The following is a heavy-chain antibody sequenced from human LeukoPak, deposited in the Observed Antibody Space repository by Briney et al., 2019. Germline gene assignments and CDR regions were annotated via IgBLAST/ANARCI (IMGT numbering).Heavy chain of an antibody. Sequence: TSETLSLTCTVSGGSISSYYWSWIRQPAGKGLEWIGRIYTSGSTNYNPSLKSRVTMSVDTSKNQFSLKLSSVTAADTAVYYCAREWVGWPLGSGYFDYWGQGTLVTVSS. CDR1: GGSISSYY. CDR3: AREWVGWPLGSGYFDY. CDR2: IYTSGST. V-gene: IGHV4-4*07. J-gene: IGHJ4*02. D-gene: IGHD2-15*01.